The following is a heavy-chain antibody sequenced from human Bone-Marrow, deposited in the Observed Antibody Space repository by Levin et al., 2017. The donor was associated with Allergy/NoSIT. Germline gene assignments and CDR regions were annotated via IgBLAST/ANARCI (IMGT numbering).Heavy chain of an antibody. CDR3: ARAERGWGSGSQFYMDV. Sequence: PMASVKVSCKPSGGTFSNYAISWVRQAPGQGLEWMRGIIPIFGTTNYAQKFQGRVTITADKSTSTAYMELSSLRSEDTALYYCARAERGWGSGSQFYMDVWGKGTTVIVSS. V-gene: IGHV1-69*06. D-gene: IGHD3-10*01. CDR1: GGTFSNYA. CDR2: IIPIFGTT. J-gene: IGHJ6*03.